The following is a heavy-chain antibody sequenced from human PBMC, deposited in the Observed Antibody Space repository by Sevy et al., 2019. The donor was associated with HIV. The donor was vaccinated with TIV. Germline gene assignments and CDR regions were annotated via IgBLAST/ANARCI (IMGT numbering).Heavy chain of an antibody. CDR3: ARGTVTTDY. J-gene: IGHJ4*02. D-gene: IGHD4-17*01. CDR1: GGSFSGYY. CDR2: INHSGST. V-gene: IGHV4-34*01. Sequence: SETLSLTCAVYGGSFSGYYWGWIRQPPGKGLEWIGEINHSGSTNYNPSLKSRVTISVDTSKNQFSLKLSSVTAADTAVYYCARGTVTTDYWGQGTLVTVSS.